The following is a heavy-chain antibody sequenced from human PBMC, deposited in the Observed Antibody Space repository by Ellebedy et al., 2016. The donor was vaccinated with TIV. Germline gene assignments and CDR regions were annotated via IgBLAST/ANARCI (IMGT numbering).Heavy chain of an antibody. CDR2: IYYTGST. J-gene: IGHJ4*02. V-gene: IGHV4-59*11. D-gene: IGHD4-17*01. Sequence: SETLSLXXTLPGGSISSHYWSWIRQHPGRGLEWIGWIYYTGSTNHNPSLKSRVTILLDTSKNQFSLKLSSVTAADTAVYYCASSPYGDYGIGYWGQGTLVTVSS. CDR3: ASSPYGDYGIGY. CDR1: GGSISSHY.